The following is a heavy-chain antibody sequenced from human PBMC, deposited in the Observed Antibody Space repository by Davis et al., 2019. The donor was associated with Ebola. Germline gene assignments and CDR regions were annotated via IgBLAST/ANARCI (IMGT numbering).Heavy chain of an antibody. V-gene: IGHV1-69*13. J-gene: IGHJ3*02. CDR1: GGTFSSYA. CDR3: ARGGYSSGWSLSAFDI. D-gene: IGHD6-19*01. Sequence: SVKVSCKASGGTFSSYAISWVRQAPGQGLEWMGGIIPIFGTANYAQKFQGRVTITADESTSTAYMELSSLRSEDTAVYYCARGGYSSGWSLSAFDIWGQGTMVTVSS. CDR2: IIPIFGTA.